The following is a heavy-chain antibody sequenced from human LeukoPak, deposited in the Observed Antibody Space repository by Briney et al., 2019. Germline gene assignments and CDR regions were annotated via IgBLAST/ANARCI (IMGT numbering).Heavy chain of an antibody. CDR3: AGEAVAGLTSLHS. Sequence: PSETLSLTCTVSGGSMTSHYWTWIRQPPGKGLEWIGYMYYSGSTTYNPSLKSRVSISVDTSKNQFSLKLSSVSAADTAVYFCAGEAVAGLTSLHSGGKEPLVPVPS. V-gene: IGHV4-59*11. D-gene: IGHD6-19*01. CDR2: MYYSGST. CDR1: GGSMTSHY. J-gene: IGHJ5*01.